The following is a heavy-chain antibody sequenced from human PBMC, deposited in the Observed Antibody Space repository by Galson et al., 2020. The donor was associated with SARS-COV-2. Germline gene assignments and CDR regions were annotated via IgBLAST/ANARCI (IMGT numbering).Heavy chain of an antibody. D-gene: IGHD6-6*01. J-gene: IGHJ6*02. Sequence: GGSLRLSCAASGFTFSSYGMHWVRQAPGKGLEWVAFIRYDGSNKYYADSVKGRFTISRDNSKNTLYLQMNSLRAEDTAVYYCAKDLGPYSSSHESYYGMDVWGQGTTVTVSS. CDR2: IRYDGSNK. CDR3: AKDLGPYSSSHESYYGMDV. CDR1: GFTFSSYG. V-gene: IGHV3-30*02.